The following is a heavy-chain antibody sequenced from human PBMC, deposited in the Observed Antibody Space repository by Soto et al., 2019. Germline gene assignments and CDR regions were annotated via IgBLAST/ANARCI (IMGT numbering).Heavy chain of an antibody. D-gene: IGHD3-10*01. V-gene: IGHV1-3*01. Sequence: GASVQVSCKASGYTFTSYAMHWVRQAPGQRLEWMGWINAGNGNTKYSQKFQGRVTITRDTSASTAYMELSSLRSEDTAVYYCATRSGSSPHLDYWGEGTLVTVPS. CDR3: ATRSGSSPHLDY. J-gene: IGHJ4*02. CDR2: INAGNGNT. CDR1: GYTFTSYA.